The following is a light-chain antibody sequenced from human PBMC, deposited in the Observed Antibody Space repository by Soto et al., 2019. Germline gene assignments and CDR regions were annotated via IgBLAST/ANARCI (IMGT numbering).Light chain of an antibody. CDR2: DVS. Sequence: QSALTQPRSVSGSPGQSVTISCTGTSSDVGGYHYVSWYQQHPGKAPKLMIYDVSNRPSGVPDRFSGSKSGNTASLTISGLQAEDEADYYCCSYAGSYTVVFGGGTQLTVL. CDR3: CSYAGSYTVV. V-gene: IGLV2-11*01. CDR1: SSDVGGYHY. J-gene: IGLJ2*01.